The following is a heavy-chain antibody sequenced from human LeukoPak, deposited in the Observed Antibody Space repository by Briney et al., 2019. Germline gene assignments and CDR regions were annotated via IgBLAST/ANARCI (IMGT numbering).Heavy chain of an antibody. J-gene: IGHJ4*02. CDR1: GXSISSSSFY. CDR3: ARQSDDGTNWGHLDY. D-gene: IGHD7-27*01. V-gene: IGHV4-39*01. Sequence: SETLSLTCTVSGXSISSSSFYWGWIRQPPGKGLEWIGIIYYSGTTHYNPSLQGRVTISVDTSKNQFSLRLSSVTAADTAVYYCARQSDDGTNWGHLDYWGQGTLVAVSS. CDR2: IYYSGTT.